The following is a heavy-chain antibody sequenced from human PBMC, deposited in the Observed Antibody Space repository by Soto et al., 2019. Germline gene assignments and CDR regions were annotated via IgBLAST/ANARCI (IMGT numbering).Heavy chain of an antibody. J-gene: IGHJ6*02. CDR1: GGSFSGDYY. CDR2: IYYSGST. Sequence: SETLSLTCAVYGGSFSGDYYWSWIRQPPGKGLEWIGYIYYSGSTYYNPSLKSRVTISVDTSKNQFSLKLSSVTAADTAVYYCARGPFCRLTGSLTGYPYYYYGMDVWGQGTTVTVSS. D-gene: IGHD3-9*01. CDR3: ARGPFCRLTGSLTGYPYYYYGMDV. V-gene: IGHV4-30-4*01.